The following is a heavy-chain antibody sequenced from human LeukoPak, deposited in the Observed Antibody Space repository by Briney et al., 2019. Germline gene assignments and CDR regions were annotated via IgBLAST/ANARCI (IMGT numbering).Heavy chain of an antibody. CDR1: GFTFDDYA. CDR3: AKDRHWTMLWGSPRYYGMDV. J-gene: IGHJ6*02. CDR2: ISWNSGSI. D-gene: IGHD2-8*01. V-gene: IGHV3-9*01. Sequence: GGSLRLSCAASGFTFDDYAMHWVRQAPGKGLEWVSGISWNSGSIGYADSVKGRFTISRDNAKNSLYLQMNSLRAEDTALYYCAKDRHWTMLWGSPRYYGMDVWGQGTTVTASS.